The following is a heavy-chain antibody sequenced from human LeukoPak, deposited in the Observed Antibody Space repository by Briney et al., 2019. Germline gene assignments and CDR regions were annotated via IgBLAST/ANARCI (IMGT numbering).Heavy chain of an antibody. Sequence: SETLSLTCTVSGGSISSGDYYWSWIRQPPGKGPEWIGYIYYSGSTYYNPSLKSRVTISIDTSKNQFSLKLSSVTAADTAVYYCARDSGTTVTRRYFDYWGQGTLVTVSS. CDR2: IYYSGST. D-gene: IGHD4-17*01. V-gene: IGHV4-30-4*08. CDR3: ARDSGTTVTRRYFDY. J-gene: IGHJ4*02. CDR1: GGSISSGDYY.